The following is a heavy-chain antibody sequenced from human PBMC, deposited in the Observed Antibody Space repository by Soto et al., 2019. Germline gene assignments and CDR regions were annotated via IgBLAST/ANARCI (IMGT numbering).Heavy chain of an antibody. CDR3: AKSPMVLGVIINADYYYYMDF. J-gene: IGHJ6*03. D-gene: IGHD3-10*01. CDR2: ISYDGSNK. CDR1: GFTFSSYG. Sequence: AGGSLRLCCAASGFTFSSYGMHWVRQAPGKGLEWVAVISYDGSNKYYADSVKGRFTISRDNSKNTLYLQMNSLRAEDTAVYYCAKSPMVLGVIINADYYYYMDFWGKGTTVTVSS. V-gene: IGHV3-30*18.